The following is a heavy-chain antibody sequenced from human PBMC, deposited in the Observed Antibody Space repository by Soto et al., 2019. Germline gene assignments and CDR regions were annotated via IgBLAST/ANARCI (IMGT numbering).Heavy chain of an antibody. V-gene: IGHV3-48*03. CDR3: ARIIAAQYYYYYGMDV. CDR2: ISSSGSTI. J-gene: IGHJ6*02. Sequence: EVQLVESGGGLVQLGGSLRLSCAASGFTFSSYEMNWVRQAPGKGLEWVSYISSSGSTIYYADSVKGRFTISRDNAKNSLYLQMNSLRAEDTAVYYCARIIAAQYYYYYGMDVWGQGTTVTVSS. D-gene: IGHD6-25*01. CDR1: GFTFSSYE.